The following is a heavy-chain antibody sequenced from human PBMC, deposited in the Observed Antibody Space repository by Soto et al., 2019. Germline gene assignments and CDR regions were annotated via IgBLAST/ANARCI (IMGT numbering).Heavy chain of an antibody. CDR1: GFTFDDYA. Sequence: EVQLVESGGGLVQPGRSLRLSCAASGFTFDDYAMHWVRQAPGKGLEWVSGIRWNSGSIGYADSVKGRFTISRDNAKNSLYLQMNSLRAEDTALYYCAKAYYYGSGSYESYFDYWGQGTLVTVSS. CDR3: AKAYYYGSGSYESYFDY. D-gene: IGHD3-10*01. V-gene: IGHV3-9*01. J-gene: IGHJ4*02. CDR2: IRWNSGSI.